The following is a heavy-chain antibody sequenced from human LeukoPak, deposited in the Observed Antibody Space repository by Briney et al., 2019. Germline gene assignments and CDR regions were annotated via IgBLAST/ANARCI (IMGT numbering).Heavy chain of an antibody. D-gene: IGHD3-22*01. J-gene: IGHJ4*02. V-gene: IGHV4-39*07. CDR3: ARVTGYMIEDYFDY. CDR2: INHSGST. Sequence: SETLSLTCTVSGGSISSSSYYWGWIRQPPGKGLEWIGEINHSGSTNYNPSLKSRVTISVDTSKNQFSLRLSSVTAADTAVCYCARVTGYMIEDYFDYWGQGTLVTVSS. CDR1: GGSISSSSYY.